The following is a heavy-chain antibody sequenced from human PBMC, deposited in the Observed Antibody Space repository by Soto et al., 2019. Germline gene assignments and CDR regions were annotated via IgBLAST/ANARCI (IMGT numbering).Heavy chain of an antibody. CDR3: ARDLTGTNPYYYYSMDV. V-gene: IGHV3-66*01. CDR2: IYSGGST. Sequence: GGSLRLSCAASGFTVSSNYMSWVRQAPGKGLEWVSVIYSGGSTYYADSVKGRFTISRDNSKNTLYLQMNSLRAEDTAVYYCARDLTGTNPYYYYSMDVWGKGTTVTSP. D-gene: IGHD1-7*01. CDR1: GFTVSSNY. J-gene: IGHJ6*03.